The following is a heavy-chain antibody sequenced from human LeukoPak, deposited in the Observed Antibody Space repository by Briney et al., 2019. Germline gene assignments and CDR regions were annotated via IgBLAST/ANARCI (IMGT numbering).Heavy chain of an antibody. CDR1: GFTFSSYS. Sequence: GGSLRLSCAASGFTFSSYSMNWVRQAPGKGLEWVSLISSSSSYIYYADSVKGRFTISRDNAKNSLYLQINSLRVEDTAVYYCARESSWYYSRAYYYYMDVWGKGTTVTVSS. V-gene: IGHV3-21*01. J-gene: IGHJ6*03. CDR3: ARESSWYYSRAYYYYMDV. D-gene: IGHD6-13*01. CDR2: ISSSSSYI.